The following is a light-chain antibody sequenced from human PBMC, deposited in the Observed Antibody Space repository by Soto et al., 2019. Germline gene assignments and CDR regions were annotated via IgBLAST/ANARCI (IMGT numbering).Light chain of an antibody. CDR3: QHYNSYSEA. CDR1: QTISSW. V-gene: IGKV1-5*03. Sequence: IQMTQSPSTLSGSVGDRVTITCRASQTISSWLAWYQQKPGKAPKLLIYKASTLKSGVPSRFSGSGSGQEFTLTISSLQPDDFATYYCQHYNSYSEAFGQGNKVELK. J-gene: IGKJ1*01. CDR2: KAS.